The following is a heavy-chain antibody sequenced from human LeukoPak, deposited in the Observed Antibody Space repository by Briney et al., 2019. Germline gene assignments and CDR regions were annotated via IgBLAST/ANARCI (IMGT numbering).Heavy chain of an antibody. Sequence: PSETLSLTCTVSGGSVSSGSYYWSWIRQPPGKGLGWIGYIYYSGSTNYNPSLKSRVTISVDTSKNQFSLKLSSVTAADTAVYYCARAHQPTWGRYYYGMDVWGQGTTVTVSS. CDR1: GGSVSSGSYY. CDR2: IYYSGST. CDR3: ARAHQPTWGRYYYGMDV. V-gene: IGHV4-61*01. J-gene: IGHJ6*02. D-gene: IGHD3-16*01.